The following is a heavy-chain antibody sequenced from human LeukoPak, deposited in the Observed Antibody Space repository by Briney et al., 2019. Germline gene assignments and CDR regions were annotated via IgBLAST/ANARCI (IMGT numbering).Heavy chain of an antibody. CDR2: ISAYNGNT. D-gene: IGHD2-2*02. CDR3: ARYCSSTSCYTVNYYYGMDV. CDR1: GYTFTSCG. Sequence: ASVKVSCKASGYTFTSCGISWVRQAPGQGLEWMGWISAYNGNTNYAQKLQGRVTMTTDTSTSTAYMELRSLRSDDTAVYYCARYCSSTSCYTVNYYYGMDVWGQRTTVTVSS. J-gene: IGHJ6*02. V-gene: IGHV1-18*01.